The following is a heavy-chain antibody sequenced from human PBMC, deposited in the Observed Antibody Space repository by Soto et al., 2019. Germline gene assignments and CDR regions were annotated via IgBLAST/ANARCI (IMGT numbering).Heavy chain of an antibody. V-gene: IGHV3-53*01. D-gene: IGHD3-10*01. CDR3: ARDRVGDRGAFDI. Sequence: GGSLRLSCAASGFTVSSNYMSWVRQAPGKGLEWVSVIYSGGSTYYADSVKGRFTISRDNSKNTLYLQMNSLRAEDTAVYYCARDRVGDRGAFDIWGQGTMVTVSS. CDR1: GFTVSSNY. CDR2: IYSGGST. J-gene: IGHJ3*02.